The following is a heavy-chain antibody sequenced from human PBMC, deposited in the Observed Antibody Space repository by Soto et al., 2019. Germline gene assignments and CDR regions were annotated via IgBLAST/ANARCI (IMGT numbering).Heavy chain of an antibody. V-gene: IGHV4-4*02. D-gene: IGHD3-3*01. CDR2: IYHSGST. CDR3: ASEAHYDFWSGSDYGMDV. CDR1: GGSISSSNW. Sequence: SETLSLTCAVSGGSISSSNWWSWVRQPPGKGLEWIGEIYHSGSTNYNPSLKSRVTISVDKSKNQFSLKLSSVTAADTAVYYCASEAHYDFWSGSDYGMDVWGQGTTVTVSS. J-gene: IGHJ6*02.